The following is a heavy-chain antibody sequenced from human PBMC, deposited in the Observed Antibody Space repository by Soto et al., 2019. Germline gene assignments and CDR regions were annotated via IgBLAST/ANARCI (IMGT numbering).Heavy chain of an antibody. CDR2: IIPIFGTA. V-gene: IGHV1-69*13. Sequence: ASVKVSCKASGGTFSSYAISWVRQAPGQGLEWMGGIIPIFGTANYAQKFQGRVTITADESTSTAYMELSSLRSEDTAVYYCARFVLRGLILRSWFDPWGQGTLVTVSS. CDR3: ARFVLRGLILRSWFDP. J-gene: IGHJ5*02. CDR1: GGTFSSYA. D-gene: IGHD3-10*01.